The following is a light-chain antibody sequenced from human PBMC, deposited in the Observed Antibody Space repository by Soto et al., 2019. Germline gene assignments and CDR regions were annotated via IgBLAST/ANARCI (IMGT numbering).Light chain of an antibody. Sequence: EVLMTQSPATLSVSAGERATLSCGASESVSRNLAWYQQKPGQAPRLLIYDASTRATGIPDRFSGGGSGTEFTLTISSLQYEDFVVYYCQQYNSWPPITFGQGTRLEIK. CDR1: ESVSRN. V-gene: IGKV3-15*01. J-gene: IGKJ5*01. CDR2: DAS. CDR3: QQYNSWPPIT.